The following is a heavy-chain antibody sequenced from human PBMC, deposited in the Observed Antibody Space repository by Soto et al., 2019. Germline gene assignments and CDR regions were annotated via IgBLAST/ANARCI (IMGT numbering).Heavy chain of an antibody. V-gene: IGHV3-23*01. Sequence: EAPLLESGGGLEHPGGSLRLSCTASGFTFSSYAMSWVRQAPGKGLEWVSGISGSGGSTYYADSVKGRFTISRDNSKNTLYLQMNSLRAEDTAVYYCAQGYDLSGYSRMDVWGQGTTVTVSS. CDR1: GFTFSSYA. J-gene: IGHJ6*02. D-gene: IGHD5-18*01. CDR3: AQGYDLSGYSRMDV. CDR2: ISGSGGST.